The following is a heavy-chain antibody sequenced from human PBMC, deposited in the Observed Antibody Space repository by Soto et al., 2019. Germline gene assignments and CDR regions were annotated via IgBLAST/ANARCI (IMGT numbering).Heavy chain of an antibody. CDR3: ARYGTLNSYGYYYYYGMDV. CDR2: IYTSGST. D-gene: IGHD5-18*01. V-gene: IGHV4-4*07. J-gene: IGHJ6*02. Sequence: SETLSLTCSVSGYSISRGYYLGWIRQPAGKGLEWIGRIYTSGSTNYNPSLKSRVTMSVDTSKNQFSLKPSSVTAADTAVYYCARYGTLNSYGYYYYYGMDVWGQGTTVTVSS. CDR1: GYSISRGYY.